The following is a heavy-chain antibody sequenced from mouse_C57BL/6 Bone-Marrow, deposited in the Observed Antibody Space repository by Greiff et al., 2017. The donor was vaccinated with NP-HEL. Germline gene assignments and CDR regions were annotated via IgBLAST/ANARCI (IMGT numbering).Heavy chain of an antibody. CDR2: INPSTGGT. CDR3: ARETPYYYGSSYGYFDY. V-gene: IGHV1-42*01. J-gene: IGHJ2*01. CDR1: GYSFTGYY. D-gene: IGHD1-1*01. Sequence: VQLQQSGPELVKPGASVKISCKASGYSFTGYYMNWVKQSPEKSLEWIGEINPSTGGTTYNQKFKDKATLTVDKSSSTAYMQLKSLTSEDSAVYYCARETPYYYGSSYGYFDYWGQGTTLTVSS.